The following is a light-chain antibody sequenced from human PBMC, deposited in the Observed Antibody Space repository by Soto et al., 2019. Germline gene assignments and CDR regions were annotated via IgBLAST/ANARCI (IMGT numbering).Light chain of an antibody. CDR3: NSYSTSSTPLV. V-gene: IGLV2-14*03. Sequence: QSALTQPASVSGSPGQSITISCTGTSSDVGGYDYVSWYQQHPGKAPRRMIYDVNNRPSGVSNRFSGSKSGNTASLTISGLQAEDEADYYCNSYSTSSTPLVFGGGTKVTFL. J-gene: IGLJ2*01. CDR2: DVN. CDR1: SSDVGGYDY.